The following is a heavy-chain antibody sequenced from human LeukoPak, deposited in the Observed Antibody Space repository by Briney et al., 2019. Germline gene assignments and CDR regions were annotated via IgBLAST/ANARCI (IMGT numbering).Heavy chain of an antibody. CDR1: GGSFSGYY. CDR2: INHSGST. CDR3: ARVGVVVVPAGGFDP. V-gene: IGHV4-34*01. J-gene: IGHJ5*02. Sequence: SETLSLTCAVYGGSFSGYYGSWIRQPPGKGLEWIGEINHSGSTNYNPSLKSRVTISVDTSKNQFSLKLSSVTAADTAVYYCARVGVVVVPAGGFDPWGQGTLVTVSS. D-gene: IGHD2-2*01.